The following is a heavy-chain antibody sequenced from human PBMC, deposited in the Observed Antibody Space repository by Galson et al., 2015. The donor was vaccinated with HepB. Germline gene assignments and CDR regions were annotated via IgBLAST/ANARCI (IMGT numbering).Heavy chain of an antibody. CDR3: AREGRRTGEVTKAFDM. Sequence: SLRLSCAASGFTNYWMHWVRPAPGRGLVWVSRINSDGSSTSYADSVKGRFTISRDNAKNTLYLQMNSLRDEDTAVYYCAREGRRTGEVTKAFDMWVQVTMVTVSS. J-gene: IGHJ3*02. CDR2: INSDGSST. V-gene: IGHV3-74*01. D-gene: IGHD7-27*01. CDR1: GFTNYW.